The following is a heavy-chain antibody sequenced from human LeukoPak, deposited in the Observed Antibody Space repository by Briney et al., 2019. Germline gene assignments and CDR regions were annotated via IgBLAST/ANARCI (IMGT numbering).Heavy chain of an antibody. J-gene: IGHJ4*02. CDR1: GFTFRIYE. CDR2: ITSSDDGV. Sequence: GGSLRLSCAASGFTFRIYELHWVRQAPGKGLEWVSYITSSDDGVYYAHSVRGRFTISRDNAKNSLYLEMNSLRAEDTAVYYCARDRGSRSNSPYYFDYWGQGALVTVSS. CDR3: ARDRGSRSNSPYYFDY. D-gene: IGHD4-11*01. V-gene: IGHV3-48*03.